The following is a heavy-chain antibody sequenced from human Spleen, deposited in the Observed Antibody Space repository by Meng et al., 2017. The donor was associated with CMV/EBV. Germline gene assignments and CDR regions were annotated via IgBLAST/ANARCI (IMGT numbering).Heavy chain of an antibody. V-gene: IGHV4-59*01. Sequence: SLTCSVSGGSISGYYWSWIRQSPGKGLEWIGYIYHSGSTNYNPSLKSRVTISVDTSKNQFSLKLSSVTAVDTAVYYCASSSRGATIHWGQGTLVTVSS. CDR2: IYHSGST. CDR3: ASSSRGATIH. CDR1: GGSISGYY. J-gene: IGHJ4*02. D-gene: IGHD1-26*01.